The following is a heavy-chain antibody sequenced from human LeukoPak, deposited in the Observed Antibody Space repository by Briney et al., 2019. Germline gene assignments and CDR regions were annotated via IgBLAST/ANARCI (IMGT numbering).Heavy chain of an antibody. J-gene: IGHJ3*02. CDR3: ARSYDILTGYKPGAFDI. D-gene: IGHD3-9*01. CDR2: IYTSGST. CDR1: GGSISSGSYY. Sequence: SETLSFTCTVSGGSISSGSYYWRWIRQPAGKGLEWIGRIYTSGSTNYNPSLKSRVTISVDTSKNQFSLKLSSVTAADTAVYYCARSYDILTGYKPGAFDIWGQGTMVTVSS. V-gene: IGHV4-61*02.